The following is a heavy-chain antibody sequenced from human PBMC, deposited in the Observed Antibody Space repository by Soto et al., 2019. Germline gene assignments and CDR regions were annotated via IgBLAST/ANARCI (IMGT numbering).Heavy chain of an antibody. V-gene: IGHV4-39*01. CDR2: IYYSGTT. D-gene: IGHD3-3*02. CDR1: GGSISSSIYY. J-gene: IGHJ5*02. CDR3: AKSTRGVYHFLAS. Sequence: SETLSLTCTVSGGSISSSIYYWCWIRQPPGRGLEWIASIYYSGTTYHNPSLKSRVTISVDTSKGQFSLKLTSVTAADTAVYNCAKSTRGVYHFLASWAKGALVPVS.